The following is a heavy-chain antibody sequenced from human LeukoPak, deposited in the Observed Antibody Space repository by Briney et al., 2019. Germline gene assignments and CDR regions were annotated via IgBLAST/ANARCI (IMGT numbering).Heavy chain of an antibody. CDR2: ISGSGGST. J-gene: IGHJ4*02. CDR3: AKAHQLRYWFGY. V-gene: IGHV3-23*01. CDR1: GFTFSSYS. D-gene: IGHD3-9*01. Sequence: GGSLRLSCAASGFTFSSYSMNWVRQAPGKGLEWVSAISGSGGSTYYADSVKGRFTISRDNSKNTLYLQMNSLRAEDTAVYYCAKAHQLRYWFGYWGQGTLVTVSS.